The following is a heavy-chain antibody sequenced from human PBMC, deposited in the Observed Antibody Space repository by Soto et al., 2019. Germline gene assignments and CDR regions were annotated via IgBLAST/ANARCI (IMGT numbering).Heavy chain of an antibody. CDR2: IYYSGST. J-gene: IGHJ5*02. V-gene: IGHV4-59*08. D-gene: IGHD6-13*01. CDR1: GGSISSYY. CDR3: ASSSSWYGAFWFDP. Sequence: QVQLQESGPGLVKPSETLSLTCTVSGGSISSYYWSWIRQPPGKGLEWIGYIYYSGSTNYNPSLKSRVTISVDTSKNQFSLKLSSVTAADTAVYYCASSSSWYGAFWFDPWGQGTLVTVSS.